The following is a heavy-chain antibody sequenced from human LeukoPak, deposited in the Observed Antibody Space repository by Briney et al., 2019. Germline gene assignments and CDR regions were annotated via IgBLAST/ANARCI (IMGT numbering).Heavy chain of an antibody. J-gene: IGHJ4*02. V-gene: IGHV4-38-2*02. CDR3: ARAEVTTSSLDS. CDR2: VYHRGNT. Sequence: SETLSLTCTVSGYSIGTGYYCVWIRQPPGKGLEWIGSVYHRGNTYYNSSLKSRLTMSVDTSMNQFSLKLRSVTAADTAVYYCARAEVTTSSLDSWGQGTLVTVSS. D-gene: IGHD4-17*01. CDR1: GYSIGTGYY.